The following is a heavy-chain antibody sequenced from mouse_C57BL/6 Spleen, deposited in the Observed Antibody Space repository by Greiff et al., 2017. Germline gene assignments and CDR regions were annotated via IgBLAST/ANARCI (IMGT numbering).Heavy chain of an antibody. J-gene: IGHJ3*01. V-gene: IGHV1-82*01. CDR1: GYAFSSSW. Sequence: QVQLQQSGPELVKPGASVKISCKASGYAFSSSWMNWVKQRPGKGLEWIGRIYPGDGDTNYNGKFKGKATLTADKSYSTAYMQRSSLTSEDSAVYFCARKRGGAWFAYWGQGTLVTVSA. CDR3: ARKRGGAWFAY. CDR2: IYPGDGDT.